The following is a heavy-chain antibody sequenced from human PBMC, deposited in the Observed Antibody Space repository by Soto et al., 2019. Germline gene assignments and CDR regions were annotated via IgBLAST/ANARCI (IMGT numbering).Heavy chain of an antibody. J-gene: IGHJ4*02. CDR3: AREFGRVTVTGYYFDY. CDR2: ISSSGISK. V-gene: IGHV3-11*01. D-gene: IGHD6-19*01. Sequence: QVQLVESGGGLDKPGGSLRLSCAASGFTFSDYYMNWIRLAPGKGLEWVSSISSSGISKYYADSVKGRFTISRDNAQNSFYLQMNSLRAEDTAVYFCAREFGRVTVTGYYFDYWGQGTLVTVSS. CDR1: GFTFSDYY.